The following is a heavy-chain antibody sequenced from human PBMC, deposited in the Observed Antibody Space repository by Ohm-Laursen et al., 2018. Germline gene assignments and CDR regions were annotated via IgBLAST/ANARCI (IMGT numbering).Heavy chain of an antibody. D-gene: IGHD2-2*01. CDR2: IYYSGST. V-gene: IGHV4-59*01. J-gene: IGHJ6*02. CDR3: AMYPYYYYGMDV. CDR1: GGSFSGYY. Sequence: GTLSLTCAVYGGSFSGYYWSWIRQPPGKGLEWIGYIYYSGSTNYNPSLKSRVTISVDTSKNQFSLKLSSVTAADTAVYYCAMYPYYYYGMDVWGQGTTVTVSS.